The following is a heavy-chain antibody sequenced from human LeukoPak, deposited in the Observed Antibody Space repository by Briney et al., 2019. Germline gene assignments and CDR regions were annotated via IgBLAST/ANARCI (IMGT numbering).Heavy chain of an antibody. Sequence: GGSLRLSCAASGFTFSSYSMNWVRQAPGKGLEWVSSISSSSSYIYYAASVKGRFTISRDNAKNSLYLQMNSLRAEDTAVYYCARDRFDGFGEFSPDYYGMDVWGQGTTVTVSS. V-gene: IGHV3-21*01. CDR1: GFTFSSYS. CDR3: ARDRFDGFGEFSPDYYGMDV. CDR2: ISSSSSYI. D-gene: IGHD3-10*01. J-gene: IGHJ6*02.